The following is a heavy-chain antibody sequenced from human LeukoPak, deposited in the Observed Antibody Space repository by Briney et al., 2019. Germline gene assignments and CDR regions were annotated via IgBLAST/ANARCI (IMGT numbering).Heavy chain of an antibody. CDR1: GVSFSGYY. J-gene: IGHJ6*02. CDR2: INHSGST. D-gene: IGHD1-26*01. CDR3: ARLVGVRLPAVV. V-gene: IGHV4-34*01. Sequence: SETLSLTCAVYGVSFSGYYWSWIRQPPGKGLEWIGEINHSGSTNYNPSLKSRVTISVDTSKNQFSLKLSSVTAADTAVYYCARLVGVRLPAVVWGQGTTVTVSS.